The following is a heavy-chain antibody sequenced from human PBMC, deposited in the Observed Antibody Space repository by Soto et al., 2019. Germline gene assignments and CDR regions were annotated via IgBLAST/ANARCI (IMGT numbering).Heavy chain of an antibody. CDR2: IVPNVGTV. J-gene: IGHJ4*02. CDR3: ARRDTSGFLRYFDN. CDR1: GGTLSSFINYP. D-gene: IGHD3-3*01. V-gene: IGHV1-69*06. Sequence: QMQLVQSGAEVKKPGSSVKVSCKASGGTLSSFINYPINWVRQAPGQGLEWMGGIVPNVGTVNYAQKFQGRVTITADKSTGTAYMEVSSLRSEYTALYYCARRDTSGFLRYFDNWGQGTLVTVSS.